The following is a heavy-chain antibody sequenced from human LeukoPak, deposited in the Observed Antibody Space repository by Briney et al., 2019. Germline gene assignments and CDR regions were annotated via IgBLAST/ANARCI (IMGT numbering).Heavy chain of an antibody. CDR1: GFTFSSYS. CDR2: ISSSSSYI. V-gene: IGHV3-21*01. D-gene: IGHD3-3*02. Sequence: GGSLRLSCAASGFTFSSYSMNWVRQAPGKGLEWVSSISSSSSYIYYADSVKGRFTISRDNAKNSLYLQMNSLRAEDTAAYYCARDSVRLATHGMDVWGQGTTVTVSS. CDR3: ARDSVRLATHGMDV. J-gene: IGHJ6*02.